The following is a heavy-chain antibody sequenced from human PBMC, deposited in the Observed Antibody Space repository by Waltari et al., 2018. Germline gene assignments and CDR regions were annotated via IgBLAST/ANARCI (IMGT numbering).Heavy chain of an antibody. V-gene: IGHV3-48*01. Sequence: EVQLVESGGGLVQPGGSLRLSCAASGFTFSSYSMNWVRQAPGKGLEWVSYISSSSSIMSYADSVRGRFTISRDNAKNSLYLQMNSLRADDTAVYYCARGGYGDYVSNFDYWGQGTLVTVSS. CDR1: GFTFSSYS. CDR3: ARGGYGDYVSNFDY. CDR2: ISSSSSIM. D-gene: IGHD4-17*01. J-gene: IGHJ4*02.